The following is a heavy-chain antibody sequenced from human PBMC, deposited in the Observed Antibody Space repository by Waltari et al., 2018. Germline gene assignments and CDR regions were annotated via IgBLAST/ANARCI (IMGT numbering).Heavy chain of an antibody. Sequence: QLQLQESGPGLVKPSETLSLTCTVSGGSISSSSYYWGWIRQPPGKGLEWIGSIYYSGSTYYNPSLKSRVTISVDTSKNQCSLKLSSVTAADTAVYYCARRYCSGGSCPPDYWGQGTLVTVSS. CDR2: IYYSGST. V-gene: IGHV4-39*07. CDR1: GGSISSSSYY. J-gene: IGHJ4*02. D-gene: IGHD2-15*01. CDR3: ARRYCSGGSCPPDY.